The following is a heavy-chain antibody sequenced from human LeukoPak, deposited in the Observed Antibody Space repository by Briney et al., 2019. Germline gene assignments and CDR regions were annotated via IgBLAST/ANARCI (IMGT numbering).Heavy chain of an antibody. V-gene: IGHV4-39*07. Sequence: SETLSLTCTVSGGSISSSSYYWGWIRQPPGKGLEWIGRIYYSGITYYKPPLKSRVTLSVDTSKNQFSLKLSSVTAADTAVYYCATAGTESLYYWGQGTLVTVSS. CDR2: IYYSGIT. J-gene: IGHJ4*02. CDR1: GGSISSSSYY. CDR3: ATAGTESLYY.